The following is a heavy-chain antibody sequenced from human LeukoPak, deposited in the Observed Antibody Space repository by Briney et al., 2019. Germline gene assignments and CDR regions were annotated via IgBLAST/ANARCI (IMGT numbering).Heavy chain of an antibody. CDR2: IIPIFGTA. J-gene: IGHJ6*02. D-gene: IGHD5-18*01. CDR3: ARDRGGYSYGPPSYYYYGMDV. CDR1: GGTFSSYA. V-gene: IGHV1-69*13. Sequence: SVKVSCKASGGTFSSYAISWVRQAPGQGLEWMGGIIPIFGTANYAQKFQGRVTITADESTSTAYMELSSLRSEDTAVYYCARDRGGYSYGPPSYYYYGMDVWGQGTTVTVS.